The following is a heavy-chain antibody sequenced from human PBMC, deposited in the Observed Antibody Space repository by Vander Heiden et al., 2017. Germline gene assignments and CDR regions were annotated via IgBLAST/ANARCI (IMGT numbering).Heavy chain of an antibody. J-gene: IGHJ4*02. V-gene: IGHV3-73*02. Sequence: EVQLVAAGGGLVQPGGSLNLSCAASGFTFSGSAMHWVRQASGKGLEWVGRIRSKANSYATAYAASVKGRFTISRDDSKNTAYLQMNSLKTEDTAVYYCTTHYDFWSGYSFDYWGQGTLVTVSS. D-gene: IGHD3-3*01. CDR3: TTHYDFWSGYSFDY. CDR1: GFTFSGSA. CDR2: IRSKANSYAT.